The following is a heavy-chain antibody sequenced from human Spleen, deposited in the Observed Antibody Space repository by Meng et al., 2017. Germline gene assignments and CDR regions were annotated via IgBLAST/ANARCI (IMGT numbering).Heavy chain of an antibody. CDR3: ARSQTYYDILTGYSYFDY. CDR1: GFTVSSIY. V-gene: IGHV3-53*01. CDR2: IYSGGTI. J-gene: IGHJ4*02. Sequence: GGSLRLSCAASGFTVSSIYMSWVRQAPGKGLEWVSVIYSGGTISYADSVKGRFTISRDNAKNSLYLQMNSLRAEDTAVYYCARSQTYYDILTGYSYFDYWGQGTLVTVSS. D-gene: IGHD3-9*01.